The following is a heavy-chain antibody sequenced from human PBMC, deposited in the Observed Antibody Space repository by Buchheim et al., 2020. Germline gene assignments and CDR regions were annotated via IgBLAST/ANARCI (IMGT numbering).Heavy chain of an antibody. Sequence: QVQLVQSGAEVKKPGASVKVSCKASGYTFTGYYMHWVRQAPGQGLEWLGRIIPILGIANYAQKFQGRVTITADKSTSTAYMELSSLRSEDTAVYYCARSGNSRHDYYYGMDVWGQGTT. D-gene: IGHD1-7*01. CDR3: ARSGNSRHDYYYGMDV. V-gene: IGHV1-69*09. J-gene: IGHJ6*02. CDR2: IIPILGIA. CDR1: GYTFTGYY.